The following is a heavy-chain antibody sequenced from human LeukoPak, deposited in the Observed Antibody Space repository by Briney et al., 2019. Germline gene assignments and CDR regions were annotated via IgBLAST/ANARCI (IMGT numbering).Heavy chain of an antibody. Sequence: SQTLSLXCTVSGGSISSGAYYWSWIRQPPGKGLEWIGYIYYSGSTYYNPSLKSRVTISVDTSKNQFSLKLSSVTAADTAVYYCARAYTTYSGSYYFDYWGQGTLVTVSS. CDR3: ARAYTTYSGSYYFDY. CDR1: GGSISSGAYY. J-gene: IGHJ4*02. CDR2: IYYSGST. V-gene: IGHV4-30-4*08. D-gene: IGHD1-26*01.